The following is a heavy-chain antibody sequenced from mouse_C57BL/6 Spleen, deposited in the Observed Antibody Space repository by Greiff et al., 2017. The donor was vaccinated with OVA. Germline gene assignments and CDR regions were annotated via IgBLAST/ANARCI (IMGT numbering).Heavy chain of an antibody. V-gene: IGHV1-7*01. CDR2: INPSSGYT. CDR3: ARPSTAQAQYFDV. J-gene: IGHJ1*03. D-gene: IGHD3-2*02. CDR1: GYTFTSYW. Sequence: VQVVESGAELAKPGASVKLSCKASGYTFTSYWMHWVKQRPGQGLEWIGYINPSSGYTKYNQKFKDKATLTADKSSSTAYMQLSSLTYEDSAVYYCARPSTAQAQYFDVWGTGTTVTVSS.